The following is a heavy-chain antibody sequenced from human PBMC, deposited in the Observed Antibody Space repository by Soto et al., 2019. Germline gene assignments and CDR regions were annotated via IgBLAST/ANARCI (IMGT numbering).Heavy chain of an antibody. J-gene: IGHJ5*02. CDR1: GYTFTSYY. CDR2: INPSGGST. D-gene: IGHD3-3*01. V-gene: IGHV1-46*03. CDR3: ARDHGGAIFGVVTPYNWFDP. Sequence: ASVKVSCKASGYTFTSYYMHWVRQAPGQGLEWMGIINPSGGSTSYAQKFQGRVTMTRDTSTSTVYMELSSLRSEDTAVYYCARDHGGAIFGVVTPYNWFDPWGQGTLVTVSS.